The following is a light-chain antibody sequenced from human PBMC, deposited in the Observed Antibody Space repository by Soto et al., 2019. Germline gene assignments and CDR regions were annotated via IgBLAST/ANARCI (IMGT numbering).Light chain of an antibody. CDR1: SSNIGAGYD. Sequence: QSVLTQTPSVSGAPGQKITMSCTGSSSNIGAGYDVHWYQQVPGAAPRLLIYADNNRPSGVPDRFSGSKPGTSASLAITGLRAEDEADYYCQSYDNILSGPLFGGGTKLTVL. J-gene: IGLJ3*02. V-gene: IGLV1-40*01. CDR3: QSYDNILSGPL. CDR2: ADN.